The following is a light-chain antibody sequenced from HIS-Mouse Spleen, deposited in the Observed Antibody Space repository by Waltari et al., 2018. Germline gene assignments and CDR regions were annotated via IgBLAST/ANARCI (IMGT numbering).Light chain of an antibody. Sequence: SYVLTQPPSVSVAPGQTASLTCWGHNIGSKSVHWYQQKPGQAPVLVVYDDSDRPSGIPERFSGSNSGNTATLTISRVEAGDEADYYCQVWDSSSDRVFGTGTKVTVL. V-gene: IGLV3-21*02. CDR2: DDS. CDR1: NIGSKS. J-gene: IGLJ1*01. CDR3: QVWDSSSDRV.